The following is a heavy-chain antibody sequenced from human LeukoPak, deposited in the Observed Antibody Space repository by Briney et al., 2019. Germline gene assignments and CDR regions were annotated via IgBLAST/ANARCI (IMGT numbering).Heavy chain of an antibody. Sequence: VASVKVSCKASGYTFTSYDINWVRQATGQGLEWMGWMNPNSGNTGYAQKFQGRVTMTRNTSISTAYMELSSLRSEDTAVYYCARTLIHDYGDYGYYFDYWGQGTLVTVSS. D-gene: IGHD4-17*01. CDR1: GYTFTSYD. CDR2: MNPNSGNT. CDR3: ARTLIHDYGDYGYYFDY. J-gene: IGHJ4*02. V-gene: IGHV1-8*01.